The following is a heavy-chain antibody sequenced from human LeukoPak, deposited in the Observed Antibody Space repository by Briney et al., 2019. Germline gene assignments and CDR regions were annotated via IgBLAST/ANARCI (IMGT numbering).Heavy chain of an antibody. Sequence: PSETLSLTCTVSGGSISSGDYYWSWIRQPPGKGLEWIGYIYYSGSTFYNPSLKSRVTISVDTSKNQFSLKLSSVTAADTAVYYCARDRRYYYGSGSYDLGMDVWGQGTTVTVPS. J-gene: IGHJ6*02. CDR2: IYYSGST. CDR3: ARDRRYYYGSGSYDLGMDV. CDR1: GGSISSGDYY. V-gene: IGHV4-30-4*01. D-gene: IGHD3-10*01.